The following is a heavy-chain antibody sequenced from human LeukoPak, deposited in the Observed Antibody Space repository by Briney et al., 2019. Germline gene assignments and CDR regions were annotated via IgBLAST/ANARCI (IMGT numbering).Heavy chain of an antibody. Sequence: TXSXTCTXXGGSXSXXYWSWXXXPXXXGLXWIGYIYYSGSTNYNPSLKSRVTISVDTSKNQFSLKLSSVTAADTAVYYCARGALGGDAFDIWGQGTMVTVSS. CDR2: IYYSGST. D-gene: IGHD7-27*01. CDR3: ARGALGGDAFDI. J-gene: IGHJ3*02. CDR1: GGSXSXXY. V-gene: IGHV4-59*01.